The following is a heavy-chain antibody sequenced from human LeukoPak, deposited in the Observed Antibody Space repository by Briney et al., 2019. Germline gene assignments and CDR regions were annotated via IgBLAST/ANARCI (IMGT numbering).Heavy chain of an antibody. CDR1: GYTLTSYD. V-gene: IGHV1-8*01. D-gene: IGHD6-13*01. Sequence: ASVKVSCKASGYTLTSYDINWVRQATGQGLEWMGWVNPNTGNTGYAQKFQGRVTMTRNTSISTAYMELSSLRSEDTAVYYCARGAAAAGTLYYYYYYYMDVWGKGTTVTVSS. J-gene: IGHJ6*03. CDR3: ARGAAAAGTLYYYYYYYMDV. CDR2: VNPNTGNT.